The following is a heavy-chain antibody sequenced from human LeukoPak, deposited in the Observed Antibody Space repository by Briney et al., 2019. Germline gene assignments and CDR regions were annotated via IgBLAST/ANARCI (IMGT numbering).Heavy chain of an antibody. D-gene: IGHD6-13*01. V-gene: IGHV3-48*01. J-gene: IGHJ4*02. CDR3: ARAPGGDHIAAAGIRGY. Sequence: PGGSLRLSCAASGFTFSNAWMSWVRQAPGKGLEWVSYISSSSSTIYYADSVKGRFTISRDNAKNSLYLQMNSLRAEDTAVYYCARAPGGDHIAAAGIRGYWGQGTLVTVSS. CDR1: GFTFSNAW. CDR2: ISSSSSTI.